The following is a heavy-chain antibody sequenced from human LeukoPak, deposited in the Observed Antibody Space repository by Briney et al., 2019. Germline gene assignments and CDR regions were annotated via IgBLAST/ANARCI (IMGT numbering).Heavy chain of an antibody. Sequence: GGSLRLFCAASGFTFSSYGMHWVRQARGKGLEWVEFIRYDGSNKYYADSEKGRFTLSRDNSKHTLYLQMNSLRAEDTAVYYCAKEGGIAAAALPYYFDYWGQGTLVTVSS. V-gene: IGHV3-30*02. J-gene: IGHJ4*02. CDR2: IRYDGSNK. D-gene: IGHD6-13*01. CDR1: GFTFSSYG. CDR3: AKEGGIAAAALPYYFDY.